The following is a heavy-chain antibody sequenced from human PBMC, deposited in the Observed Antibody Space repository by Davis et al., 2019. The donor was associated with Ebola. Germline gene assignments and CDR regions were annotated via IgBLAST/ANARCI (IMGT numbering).Heavy chain of an antibody. CDR2: ISSSGSTI. J-gene: IGHJ4*02. CDR1: GFTFSSYE. CDR3: ALFNDYGGNSGQDY. D-gene: IGHD4-23*01. V-gene: IGHV3-48*03. Sequence: PGGSLRLSCAASGFTFSSYEMNWVRQAPGKGLEWVSYISSSGSTIYYADSVKGRFTISRDNAKNSLYLQMNSLRAEDTAVYYCALFNDYGGNSGQDYWGQGTLVTVSS.